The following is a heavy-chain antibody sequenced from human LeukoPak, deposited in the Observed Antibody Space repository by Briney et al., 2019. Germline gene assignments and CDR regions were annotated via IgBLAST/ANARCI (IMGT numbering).Heavy chain of an antibody. D-gene: IGHD2-21*02. CDR1: GGSISSGSYY. Sequence: SETLSLTCTVSGGSISSGSYYWSWIRQPAGKGLEWIGRIYTSGSTNYNPSLKSRVTISVDTSKNQFSLKVSSVTAADTAVYYCARGDGRGFQHWGQGTLVTVSS. CDR2: IYTSGST. J-gene: IGHJ1*01. V-gene: IGHV4-61*02. CDR3: ARGDGRGFQH.